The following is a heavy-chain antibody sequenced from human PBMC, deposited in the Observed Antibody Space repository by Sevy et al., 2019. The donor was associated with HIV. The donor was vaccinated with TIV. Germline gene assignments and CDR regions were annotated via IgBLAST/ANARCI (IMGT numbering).Heavy chain of an antibody. J-gene: IGHJ6*02. CDR2: INQDGSEE. CDR3: ARTGSYADTYYYYYAMDV. V-gene: IGHV3-7*01. Sequence: GGSLRLSCAASAFTFSSYWMTWVLQAPGKGLEWVANINQDGSEENYVDSVKGRFTIFRDNAKNSLFLQMNSLRAGDTAVYYCARTGSYADTYYYYYAMDVWGPGTTVTVSS. CDR1: AFTFSSYW. D-gene: IGHD3-16*01.